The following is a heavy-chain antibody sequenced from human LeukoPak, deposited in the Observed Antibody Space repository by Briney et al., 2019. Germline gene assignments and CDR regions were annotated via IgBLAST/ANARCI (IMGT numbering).Heavy chain of an antibody. CDR1: GSTFTNYW. Sequence: GGSLQISCKGSGSTFTNYWIGWGRQQTGKGLEWMGIIYPGDSDTRYSPSFQGQVTISADKSISTAYLQWSSLKASDTAMYYCARQLDDYGGDYYYYYYMDVWGKGTTVTVSS. V-gene: IGHV5-51*01. D-gene: IGHD4-23*01. J-gene: IGHJ6*03. CDR2: IYPGDSDT. CDR3: ARQLDDYGGDYYYYYYMDV.